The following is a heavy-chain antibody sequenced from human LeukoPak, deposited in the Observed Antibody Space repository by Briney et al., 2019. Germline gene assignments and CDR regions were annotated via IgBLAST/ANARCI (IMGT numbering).Heavy chain of an antibody. CDR3: ARGSSGYAGDNWFDP. CDR2: IYYSGST. J-gene: IGHJ5*02. V-gene: IGHV4-39*01. CDR1: GGSISSSSYF. D-gene: IGHD5-12*01. Sequence: PSETLSLTCTVSGGSISSSSYFWGWIRQPPGKGLEWIGSIYYSGSTYYNPSLKSRVTISVDTSKNQFSLKLTSVTAADTAVYYCARGSSGYAGDNWFDPWGQGTLVTVSS.